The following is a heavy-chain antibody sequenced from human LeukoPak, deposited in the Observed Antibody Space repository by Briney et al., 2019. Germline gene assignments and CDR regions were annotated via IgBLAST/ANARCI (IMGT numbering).Heavy chain of an antibody. CDR2: IYSSGST. CDR3: ARGGIGVAIDT. CDR1: GGSVTGYY. J-gene: IGHJ5*02. V-gene: IGHV4-4*07. Sequence: PSETLSLTCTVSGGSVTGYYWTWIRQPAGKGLEWIGRIYSSGSTNYNPSLKSRVTMSVDTSKNQFSLRLSSVTAADTAVYFCARGGIGVAIDTWGQGALVTVSS. D-gene: IGHD3-22*01.